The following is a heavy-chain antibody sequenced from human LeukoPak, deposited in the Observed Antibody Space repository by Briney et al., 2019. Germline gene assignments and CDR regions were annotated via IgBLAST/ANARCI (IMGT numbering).Heavy chain of an antibody. CDR2: IGIRGDT. Sequence: GGSPRLSCAASGFTFIDYDMHWVRQVIGKGLEWVSAIGIRGDTHYSGSVKGRFTISRENAESSLYLQMNSLRAEDTAVYYCARGGLQVSGIDEFDYWGQGTLVTVSS. CDR3: ARGGLQVSGIDEFDY. V-gene: IGHV3-13*01. D-gene: IGHD6-19*01. J-gene: IGHJ4*02. CDR1: GFTFIDYD.